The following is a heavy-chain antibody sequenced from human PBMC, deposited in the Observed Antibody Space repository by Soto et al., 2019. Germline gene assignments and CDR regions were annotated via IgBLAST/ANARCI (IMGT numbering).Heavy chain of an antibody. D-gene: IGHD2-2*01. CDR1: GGTFSSYA. J-gene: IGHJ4*02. CDR2: IIPIFGTA. Sequence: QVQLVQSGAEVKKPGSSVKVSCKASGGTFSSYAISWVRQAPGQGLEWMGGIIPIFGTANYAQKFQGRVTITADDSTSTAYMELSSLRSEDTAVYYCASTPPGLYCSSTSCYGGYFDYWGQGTLVTVSS. V-gene: IGHV1-69*01. CDR3: ASTPPGLYCSSTSCYGGYFDY.